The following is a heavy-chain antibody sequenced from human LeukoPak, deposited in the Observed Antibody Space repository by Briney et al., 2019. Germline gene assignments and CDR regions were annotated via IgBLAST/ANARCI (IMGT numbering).Heavy chain of an antibody. CDR2: INPNSGGT. D-gene: IGHD5-12*01. J-gene: IGHJ4*02. CDR3: ARFLRGYSGYDYNDLDY. Sequence: ASVKVSCKAPGYTFTGYYMHWVRQAPGQGLEWMGWINPNSGGTNYAQKFQGRVTMTRDTSISTAYMELSRLRSDDTAVYYCARFLRGYSGYDYNDLDYWGQGTLVTVSS. V-gene: IGHV1-2*02. CDR1: GYTFTGYY.